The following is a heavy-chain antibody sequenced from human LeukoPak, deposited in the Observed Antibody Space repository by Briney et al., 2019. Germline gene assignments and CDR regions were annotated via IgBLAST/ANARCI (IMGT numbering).Heavy chain of an antibody. V-gene: IGHV3-33*01. CDR2: IWYDGSNK. CDR1: GFSFSNYD. D-gene: IGHD1-26*01. Sequence: GRSLRLSCAASGFSFSNYDMHWVRQAPGKGLEWVAVIWYDGSNKYYADSVKGRFTISRDNSKNTLYLQMNSLRVEDTAVYYCASRALSGTYYVYYFDYWGQGNLVTVAS. J-gene: IGHJ4*02. CDR3: ASRALSGTYYVYYFDY.